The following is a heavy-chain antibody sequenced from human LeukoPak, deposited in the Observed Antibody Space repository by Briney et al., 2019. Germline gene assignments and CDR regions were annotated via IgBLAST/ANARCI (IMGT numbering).Heavy chain of an antibody. V-gene: IGHV4-39*07. CDR2: IFYSGSS. D-gene: IGHD4-11*01. Sequence: HSETLSLTCTVSGASISRDFYYWGWIRQPPGKGLEWIGSIFYSGSSFYNPSLRSRVTISIDTSKNQFSLRLNSVTAADTAVYFCASGNYDYNWFDPWGQGTLVTVSS. J-gene: IGHJ5*02. CDR3: ASGNYDYNWFDP. CDR1: GASISRDFYY.